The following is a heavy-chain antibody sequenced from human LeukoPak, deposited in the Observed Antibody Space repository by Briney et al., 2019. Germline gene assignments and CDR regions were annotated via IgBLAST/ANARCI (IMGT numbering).Heavy chain of an antibody. CDR2: INHSGST. D-gene: IGHD4-23*01. CDR1: GGSFSGYY. J-gene: IGHJ6*03. CDR3: ATRPTPPYYYYYMDV. V-gene: IGHV4-34*01. Sequence: SETLSLTCAVYGGSFSGYYWNWIRQPPGKGLEWIGEINHSGSTNYNPSLKSRVTISVDTSKNQSSLKLNSVTAADTAVYYCATRPTPPYYYYYMDVWGKGTTVTVSS.